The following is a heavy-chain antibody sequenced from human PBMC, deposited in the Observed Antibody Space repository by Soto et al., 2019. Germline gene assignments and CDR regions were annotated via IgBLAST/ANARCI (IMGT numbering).Heavy chain of an antibody. Sequence: QVQLVESGGGLVKPGGSLRLSCAASGFTFSDYYMSWIRQAPGKGLECISYISSSGSTIYYADSVRCRFTISRDNAKNSLFLQMNSLRAEDTAVYYCARVFDYADAFDIWGQGTMVTVSS. V-gene: IGHV3-11*01. CDR3: ARVFDYADAFDI. D-gene: IGHD4-17*01. CDR2: ISSSGSTI. CDR1: GFTFSDYY. J-gene: IGHJ3*02.